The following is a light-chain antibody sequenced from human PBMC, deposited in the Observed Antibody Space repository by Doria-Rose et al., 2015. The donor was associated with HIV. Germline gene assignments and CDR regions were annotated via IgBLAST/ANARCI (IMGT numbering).Light chain of an antibody. J-gene: IGLJ1*01. Sequence: QSVVTQPPPVSGAPGQRVAISCTGSSSNIGAGFDVNWYQQSPGTAAILLIHGNTNRPSGVPDRFSGSKSGTSASLAISGLRAEDEADYYCQSYDSRLSVYVFGTGTKVTVL. CDR3: QSYDSRLSVYV. CDR1: SSNIGAGFD. CDR2: GNT. V-gene: IGLV1-40*01.